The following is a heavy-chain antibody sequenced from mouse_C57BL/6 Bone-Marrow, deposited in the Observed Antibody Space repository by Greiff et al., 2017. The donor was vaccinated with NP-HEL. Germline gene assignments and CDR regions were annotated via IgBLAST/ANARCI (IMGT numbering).Heavy chain of an antibody. CDR1: GYTFTDYE. CDR3: TRLGYYGSSYVDWYFDV. V-gene: IGHV1-15*01. CDR2: IAPETGGT. Sequence: QVQLQQSGAELVRPGASVTLSCKASGYTFTDYEMHWVKQTPVHGLEWIGAIAPETGGTAYNQKFKGKAILTADKSSSTAYMELRSLTSEDSAVYYCTRLGYYGSSYVDWYFDVWGTGTTVTVSS. D-gene: IGHD1-1*01. J-gene: IGHJ1*03.